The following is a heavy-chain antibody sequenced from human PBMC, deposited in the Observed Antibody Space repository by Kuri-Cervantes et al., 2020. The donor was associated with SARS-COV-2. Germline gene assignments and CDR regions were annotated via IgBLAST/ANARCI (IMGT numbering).Heavy chain of an antibody. CDR1: GYTFTGYY. V-gene: IGHV1-2*02. Sequence: ASVNVSCKSSGYTFTGYYMHWVRQAPGQGLEWMGWINPNSGGTNYAQKFQGRVTMTRDTSISTAYMELSSLRSEDTAVYYCARGGEMATIMHRLDYWGQGTLVTVSS. CDR2: INPNSGGT. CDR3: ARGGEMATIMHRLDY. J-gene: IGHJ4*02. D-gene: IGHD5-24*01.